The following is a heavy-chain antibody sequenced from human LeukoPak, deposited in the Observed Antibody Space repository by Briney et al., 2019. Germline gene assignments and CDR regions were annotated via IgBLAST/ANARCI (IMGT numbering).Heavy chain of an antibody. J-gene: IGHJ4*02. CDR1: GFTFSSYA. Sequence: GGSLRLSCAASGFTFSSYAMSWVRQAPGKGLEWVSGISGSGGSTYYADSVKGRFTISRDNSKNALYLQMNSLRAEDTAVYYCAKAREYTSSWWGQGTLVTVSS. CDR2: ISGSGGST. D-gene: IGHD2-15*01. V-gene: IGHV3-23*01. CDR3: AKAREYTSSW.